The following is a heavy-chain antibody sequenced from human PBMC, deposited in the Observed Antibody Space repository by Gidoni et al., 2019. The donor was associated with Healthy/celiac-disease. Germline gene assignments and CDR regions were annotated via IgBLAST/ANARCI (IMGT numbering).Heavy chain of an antibody. Sequence: QVQLVEYGGGVVEPGRSLSLSCAEPGFTFSSYAMHWVRQAPGKGLEWVAVIAYDGSNKYYADSVKGRFTISRDNSKNTLYLQMNSLRAEDTAVYYCARDLSGLDYYDTPDYWGQGTLVTVSS. CDR3: ARDLSGLDYYDTPDY. CDR2: IAYDGSNK. CDR1: GFTFSSYA. J-gene: IGHJ4*02. D-gene: IGHD3-22*01. V-gene: IGHV3-30-3*01.